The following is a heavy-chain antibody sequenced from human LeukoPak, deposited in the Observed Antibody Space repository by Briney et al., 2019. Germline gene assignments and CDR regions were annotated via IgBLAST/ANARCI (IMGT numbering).Heavy chain of an antibody. CDR1: GGSISSYY. D-gene: IGHD3-16*01. J-gene: IGHJ4*02. V-gene: IGHV4-59*01. CDR2: IYYSGST. CDR3: TRGAGWLIDY. Sequence: SETLSLTCTVSGGSISSYYWSWIRQPPGKGLEWIGYIYYSGSTTYNPSLKSRVTISADTSKNQFSLKLNSLTTADTAVYYCTRGAGWLIDYWGQGILVTVSS.